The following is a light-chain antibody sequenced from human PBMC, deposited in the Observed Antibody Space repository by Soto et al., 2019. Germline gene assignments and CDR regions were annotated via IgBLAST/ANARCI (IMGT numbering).Light chain of an antibody. CDR1: QTISSW. V-gene: IGKV1-5*03. CDR2: KAS. J-gene: IGKJ1*01. Sequence: DIQMTQSPSSLSASVGDRVTITCRASQTISSWLAWYQQKPGKAPKLLIYKASTLKSGVPSRFSGSGSGTDFTLTINGLQPEDFATYYCQQSKSFPWTFGQGTKVDIK. CDR3: QQSKSFPWT.